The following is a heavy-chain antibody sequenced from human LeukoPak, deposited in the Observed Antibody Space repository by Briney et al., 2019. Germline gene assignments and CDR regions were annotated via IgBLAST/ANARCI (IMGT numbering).Heavy chain of an antibody. CDR1: GFTFSSYA. D-gene: IGHD3-22*01. Sequence: GGSLRLSCAASGFTFSSYAMSWVRQAPGKGLEWVSAISGSGGSTYYADSVKGRFTISRDNSKNTLYLQMNSLRAEDTAVYYCAREYRPIQLWSYYYDSSGYPDYWGQGTLVTVSS. CDR3: AREYRPIQLWSYYYDSSGYPDY. J-gene: IGHJ4*02. V-gene: IGHV3-23*01. CDR2: ISGSGGST.